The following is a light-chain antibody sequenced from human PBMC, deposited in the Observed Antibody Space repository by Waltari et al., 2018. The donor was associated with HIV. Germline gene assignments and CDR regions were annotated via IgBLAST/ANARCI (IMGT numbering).Light chain of an antibody. Sequence: QSALTQPPSASGSPGQSVTISCTGTNSDIGGYNYVSWYQQHPGKAPKLVISEVTKRPPGVPDRFSGSKSRTTASLTVSGLQAEDEADYYCSSYADRNGFYVVFGGGTRLTVL. V-gene: IGLV2-8*01. CDR1: NSDIGGYNY. CDR3: SSYADRNGFYVV. J-gene: IGLJ2*01. CDR2: EVT.